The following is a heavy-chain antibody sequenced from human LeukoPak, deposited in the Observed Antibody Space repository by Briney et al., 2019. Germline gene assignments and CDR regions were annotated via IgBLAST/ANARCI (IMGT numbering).Heavy chain of an antibody. CDR2: MSYDGFNK. V-gene: IGHV3-30*18. Sequence: GGSLRLSCAASGFTFSSYAMHWVRQSLGKGLEWVAVMSYDGFNKYYADSVKGRSTISRDNSKNTLYLQMNSLRAEDTAVYYCAKTKGYSYGYYFDYWGQGTLVTVSS. J-gene: IGHJ4*02. CDR1: GFTFSSYA. CDR3: AKTKGYSYGYYFDY. D-gene: IGHD5-18*01.